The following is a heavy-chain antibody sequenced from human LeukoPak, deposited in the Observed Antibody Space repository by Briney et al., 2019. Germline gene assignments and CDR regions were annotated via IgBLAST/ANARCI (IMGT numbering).Heavy chain of an antibody. V-gene: IGHV3-48*03. J-gene: IGHJ6*02. CDR2: IISSGSPI. Sequence: PGGSLRLSCAASGFTFSSYEMNWVRQAPGKGLEWVSYIISSGSPIYYADSVKGRFTISRDNAKNPLFLQMNSLRAEDTAVYYCARENLNGLDVWGQGTTVTVSS. CDR1: GFTFSSYE. CDR3: ARENLNGLDV.